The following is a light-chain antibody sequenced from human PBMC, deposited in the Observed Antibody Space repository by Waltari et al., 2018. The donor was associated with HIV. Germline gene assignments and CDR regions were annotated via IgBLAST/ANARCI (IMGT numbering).Light chain of an antibody. J-gene: IGLJ3*02. Sequence: QAVVTQEPSLTVSPGGTVTLTCDSSTGPVTNAHYPYWLQQRPGQAPMTLIFDTTKRHSGTPARFSGSLLGGKAALTLSGAQSEDEAEYYCLLSYKGARVFGGGTKVTVL. V-gene: IGLV7-46*01. CDR1: TGPVTNAHY. CDR2: DTT. CDR3: LLSYKGARV.